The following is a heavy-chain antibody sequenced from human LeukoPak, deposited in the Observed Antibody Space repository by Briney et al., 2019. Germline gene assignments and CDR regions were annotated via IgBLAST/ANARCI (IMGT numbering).Heavy chain of an antibody. J-gene: IGHJ4*02. CDR2: ISYDGSNK. D-gene: IGHD3-22*01. V-gene: IGHV3-30*04. Sequence: GGSLRLSCAASGFTFSSYAMHWVRQAPGKGLEWVAVISYDGSNKYYADSVKGRFTISRDNAKNSLYLQMNSLRAEDTAVYYCAKDKGDYDTSGSLFVFGGQGTLVTVSS. CDR1: GFTFSSYA. CDR3: AKDKGDYDTSGSLFVF.